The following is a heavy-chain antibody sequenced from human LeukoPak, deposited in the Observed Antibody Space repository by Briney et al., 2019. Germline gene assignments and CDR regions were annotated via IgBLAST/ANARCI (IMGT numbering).Heavy chain of an antibody. CDR1: GFTFSIYE. V-gene: IGHV3-48*03. CDR2: ISDSGSSV. CDR3: ARDATTAIGTVYMDV. Sequence: GGSLRLSCAASGFTFSIYEVNWVRQAPGKGLEWLSHISDSGSSVHYADSVKGRFTISRDNSKNSLYLEMNSLRVEDTAIYYCARDATTAIGTVYMDVWGKGTTVTISS. D-gene: IGHD1-1*01. J-gene: IGHJ6*03.